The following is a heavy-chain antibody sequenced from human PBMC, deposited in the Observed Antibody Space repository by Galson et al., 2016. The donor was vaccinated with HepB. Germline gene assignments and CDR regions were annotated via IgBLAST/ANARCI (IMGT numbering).Heavy chain of an antibody. CDR3: ARDPKFRQYCTGDFCYTSTNNCLDP. Sequence: SLRLSCAASGFTFSTYAMHWVRQSPGKGLEWVAGISYDGSNRIYTESVKGRFTITRDKSKNTVYLQMKSLRAEDTAIYYCARDPKFRQYCTGDFCYTSTNNCLDPWGQGTLVTVSS. V-gene: IGHV3-30-3*01. CDR1: GFTFSTYA. D-gene: IGHD2-8*02. CDR2: ISYDGSNR. J-gene: IGHJ5*02.